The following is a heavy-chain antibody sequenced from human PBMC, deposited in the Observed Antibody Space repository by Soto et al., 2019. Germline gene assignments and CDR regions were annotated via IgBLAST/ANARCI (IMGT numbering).Heavy chain of an antibody. D-gene: IGHD2-2*01. V-gene: IGHV1-69*02. CDR3: ARWDCSSTSGSFDP. CDR2: IIPILGIA. J-gene: IGHJ5*02. Sequence: QVHLVQSGAEVKKPGSSVKVSCKASGGTFSSYTISWVRQAPGQGLEWMGRIIPILGIANYAQKFQGRVTITADKSTSTAYMELSSMRSEDTAVYYCARWDCSSTSGSFDPWGQGTLVTVSS. CDR1: GGTFSSYT.